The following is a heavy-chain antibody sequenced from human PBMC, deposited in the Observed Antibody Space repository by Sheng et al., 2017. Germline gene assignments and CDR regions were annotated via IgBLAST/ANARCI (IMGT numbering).Heavy chain of an antibody. V-gene: IGHV3-23*04. CDR1: EFTFSSYA. CDR2: ISGRGGNT. Sequence: EVQLVESGGGLVQPGGSLRLSCAAYEFTFSSYAMSWVRQAPGKGLEWVSTISGRGGNTYYADSVKGRFTISRDNSKNTVYLQINSLRAEDTAVYYCAKDRRLLTDDAFDIWGQGTMVTVSS. CDR3: AKDRRLLTDDAFDI. J-gene: IGHJ3*02. D-gene: IGHD2-21*01.